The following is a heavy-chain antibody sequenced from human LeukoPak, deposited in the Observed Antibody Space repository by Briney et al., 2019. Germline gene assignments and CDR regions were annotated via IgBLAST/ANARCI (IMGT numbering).Heavy chain of an antibody. CDR2: IYTSGST. J-gene: IGHJ4*02. Sequence: SETLSLTCTVSGGSISSYYWSWIRQPAGKGLEYIGRIYTSGSTNYNPSFKSRGTMSVDTSKNQFSLKLSSVTAADTAVYYCARVISTNWKIDYWGQGTLVKVSS. V-gene: IGHV4-4*07. D-gene: IGHD1-1*01. CDR3: ARVISTNWKIDY. CDR1: GGSISSYY.